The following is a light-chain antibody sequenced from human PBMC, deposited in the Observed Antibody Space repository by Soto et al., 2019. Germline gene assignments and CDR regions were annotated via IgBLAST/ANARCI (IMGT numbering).Light chain of an antibody. CDR1: QGISNY. Sequence: DIQMTQSPSSLSASVRDRVTITCRASQGISNYLAWYQQKPGKVPKLLVYAASTLQSGVPSRFSGSGSGTDFTLTISSLQPEDVATYDCQKYDSASWTFGQGTKVEI. CDR2: AAS. V-gene: IGKV1-27*01. CDR3: QKYDSASWT. J-gene: IGKJ1*01.